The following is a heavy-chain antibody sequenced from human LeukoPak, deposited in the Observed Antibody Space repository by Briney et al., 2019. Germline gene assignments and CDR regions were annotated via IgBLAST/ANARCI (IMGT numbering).Heavy chain of an antibody. CDR2: IYSGGST. J-gene: IGHJ4*02. CDR1: GFTVSSNY. D-gene: IGHD6-13*01. Sequence: GGSLRLSCAASGFTVSSNYMSWVRQAPGKGLEWVSVIYSGGSTYYADSVKGRFTISRDNSKNTLYLQMNSLRAEDTAVYYCAKDQGLHSSSWESLFDYWGQGTLVTVSS. V-gene: IGHV3-53*01. CDR3: AKDQGLHSSSWESLFDY.